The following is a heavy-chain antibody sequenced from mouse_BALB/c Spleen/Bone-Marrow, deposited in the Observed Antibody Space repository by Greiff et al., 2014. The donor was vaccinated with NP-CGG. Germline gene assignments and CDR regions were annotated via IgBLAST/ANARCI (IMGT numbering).Heavy chain of an antibody. CDR1: GFTFSDSY. D-gene: IGHD1-1*02. CDR3: ARSGERYGAMDY. V-gene: IGHV5-4*02. J-gene: IGHJ4*01. Sequence: EVKVVESGGGLVKPGGSLKLSCAASGFTFSDSYMFWFRQTPEKRLEWVATISDGGTYTYYPDSVKGRFTISRDNAKNNLYLQMSSLKSEDTAMYYCARSGERYGAMDYWGQGTSVTVSS. CDR2: ISDGGTYT.